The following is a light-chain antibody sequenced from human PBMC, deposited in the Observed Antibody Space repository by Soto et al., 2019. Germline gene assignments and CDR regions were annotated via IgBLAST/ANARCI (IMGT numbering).Light chain of an antibody. CDR3: CSYAGNDVV. Sequence: QSALTQAASVSGSPGQSITISCTGTSSDVGSYNLVSWYQQHPGKAPKLMIYEGSKRPSGVSNRFSGSKSGNTASLTISGLQAEDEADYYCCSYAGNDVVFGGGTKLTVL. CDR2: EGS. V-gene: IGLV2-23*01. J-gene: IGLJ2*01. CDR1: SSDVGSYNL.